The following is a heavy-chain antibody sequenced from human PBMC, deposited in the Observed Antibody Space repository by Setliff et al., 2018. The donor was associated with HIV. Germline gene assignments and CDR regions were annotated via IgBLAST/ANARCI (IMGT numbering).Heavy chain of an antibody. J-gene: IGHJ5*02. V-gene: IGHV1-3*01. D-gene: IGHD2-2*03. Sequence: ASVKVSCKSGFTFKSYDINWVRQAPGQRPEWMARINAGNGNREYSPKFQGRVTITADTSASTMYMELSSLRSEDTAVYYCARAKTIGSSALFLDPWGQGTQVTVSS. CDR1: GFTFKSYD. CDR2: INAGNGNR. CDR3: ARAKTIGSSALFLDP.